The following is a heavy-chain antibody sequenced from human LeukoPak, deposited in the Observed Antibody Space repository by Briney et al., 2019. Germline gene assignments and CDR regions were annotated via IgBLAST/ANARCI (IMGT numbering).Heavy chain of an antibody. Sequence: SETLSLTCTVSGGSISSYYWSWIRQPPGKGLEWIGYIYYSGSTNSNPSLKSRVTISVDTSKNQFSLKLSSVTAADTAVYHCARHGEANSGSYPFDYWGQGTLVTVSS. CDR1: GGSISSYY. J-gene: IGHJ4*02. V-gene: IGHV4-59*08. CDR2: IYYSGST. D-gene: IGHD1-26*01. CDR3: ARHGEANSGSYPFDY.